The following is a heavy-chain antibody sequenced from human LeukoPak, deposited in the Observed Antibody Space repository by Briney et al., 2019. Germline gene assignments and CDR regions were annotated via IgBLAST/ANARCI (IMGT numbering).Heavy chain of an antibody. D-gene: IGHD6-19*01. CDR3: ARGSIAVAGTEFDY. CDR1: GGSISSYY. J-gene: IGHJ4*02. V-gene: IGHV4-59*01. CDR2: IYYSGST. Sequence: SETLSLTCTVSGGSISSYYWSWIRQPPGKGLEWIGYIYYSGSTNYNPSLKSRVTISVDTSKNQFSLKLSSVTAADTAVYYCARGSIAVAGTEFDYWGQGTLVIVSS.